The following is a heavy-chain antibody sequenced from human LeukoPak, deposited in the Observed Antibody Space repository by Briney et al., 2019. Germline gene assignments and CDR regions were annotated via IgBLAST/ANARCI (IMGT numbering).Heavy chain of an antibody. CDR2: IYPGDSDT. Sequence: KVFCKASGNTFTGYYMHWVRQMPGKGLEWMGIIYPGDSDTITRDSPSFQGQVTISADKSISTAFLQWSSLKASDTAMYYCAKSSPRGYGAFDIWGQGTMVTVSS. CDR1: GNTFTGYY. J-gene: IGHJ3*02. V-gene: IGHV5-51*01. D-gene: IGHD2-15*01. CDR3: AKSSPRGYGAFDI.